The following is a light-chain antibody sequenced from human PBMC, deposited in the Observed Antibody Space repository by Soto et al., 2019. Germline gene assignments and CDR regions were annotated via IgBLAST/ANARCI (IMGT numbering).Light chain of an antibody. V-gene: IGKV1-33*01. CDR3: QQFDSVPCT. CDR1: QDIKNY. CDR2: DAA. J-gene: IGKJ2*02. Sequence: IQMTQSPSSLSASVGDRITITCQASQDIKNYVIWYQHKPGKAPKLLIYDAASLGTGVSSRFSGSGSGTHFTLAISSLQPEDSATSYCQQFDSVPCTFGQGTKLEIK.